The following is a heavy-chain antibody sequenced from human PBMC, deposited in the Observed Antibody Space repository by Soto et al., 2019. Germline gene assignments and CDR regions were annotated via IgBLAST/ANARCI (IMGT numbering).Heavy chain of an antibody. D-gene: IGHD6-13*01. CDR2: MNPNSGNT. Sequence: QVQLVQSGAEVKKPGASVKVSCKASGYTFTSYDINWVRQATGQGLEWMGWMNPNSGNTGYAQKYQGRVTMPSTTSVSTAYMELSSLRSEDTAVYFCARERSAAGTGWFDPWGQGTLVTVSS. CDR1: GYTFTSYD. J-gene: IGHJ5*02. CDR3: ARERSAAGTGWFDP. V-gene: IGHV1-8*01.